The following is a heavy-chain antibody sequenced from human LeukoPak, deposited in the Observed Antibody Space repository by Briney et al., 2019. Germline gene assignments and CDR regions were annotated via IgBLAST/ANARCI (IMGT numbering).Heavy chain of an antibody. J-gene: IGHJ5*02. CDR1: GFTVSSNY. CDR2: IYSGGST. Sequence: GGSLRFSCAASGFTVSSNYMSWVRQAPGKGLEWVSVIYSGGSTYYADSVNGRFTISRDNSKNTLYLQMNSLRAEDTAVYYCARASNLLGFDPWGQGTLVTVSS. CDR3: ARASNLLGFDP. V-gene: IGHV3-53*01. D-gene: IGHD2-8*02.